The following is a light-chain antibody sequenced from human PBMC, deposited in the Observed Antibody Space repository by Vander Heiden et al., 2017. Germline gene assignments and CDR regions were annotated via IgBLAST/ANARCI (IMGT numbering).Light chain of an antibody. CDR1: QCISSY. CDR3: QQSYSIFRT. J-gene: IGKJ1*01. V-gene: IGKV1-39*01. Sequence: IQITQSTSSLSASVGDSVTITCRESQCISSYLNWYSQKPGKAPKLLIYAASSLQSGVPSRFSGSGSGTDFTLTISRLQPEDFATYYCQQSYSIFRTFGQGTKVEIK. CDR2: AAS.